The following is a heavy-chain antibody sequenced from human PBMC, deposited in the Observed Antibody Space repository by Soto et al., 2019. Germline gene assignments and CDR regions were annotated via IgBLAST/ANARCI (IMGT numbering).Heavy chain of an antibody. CDR3: MSPSGGGRTVDY. V-gene: IGHV3-15*01. CDR1: GFTFSDVW. Sequence: EVQLVESGGGLVKPGGSLRLSFAASGFTFSDVWMTWVRQAPGKGLEWVGRVKSKTDGGTVDYAAPVKGRFIISRDDSRSTVSLQMDSLKIEDTAVYYCMSPSGGGRTVDYWGQGTLVTVSS. J-gene: IGHJ4*02. CDR2: VKSKTDGGTV. D-gene: IGHD3-16*01.